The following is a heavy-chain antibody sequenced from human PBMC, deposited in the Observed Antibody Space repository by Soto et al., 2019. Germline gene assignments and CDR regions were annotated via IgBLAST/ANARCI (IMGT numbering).Heavy chain of an antibody. CDR2: IIPIFGTA. V-gene: IGHV1-69*13. J-gene: IGHJ6*01. Sequence: GSSVKVSCKASGGTFSSYAISWVRQAPGQGLEWMGGIIPIFGTANYAQKFQGRVTITADESTSTAYMELSSLRSEDTAVYYCARDEPGLPGMDVWGQGTKVTVS. CDR1: GGTFSSYA. CDR3: ARDEPGLPGMDV.